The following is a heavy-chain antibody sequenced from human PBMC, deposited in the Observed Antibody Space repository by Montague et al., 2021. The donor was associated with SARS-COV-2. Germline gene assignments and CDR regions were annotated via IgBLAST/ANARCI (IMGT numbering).Heavy chain of an antibody. CDR2: IYNSGNT. J-gene: IGHJ4*02. V-gene: IGHV4-4*07. Sequence: SETLSLTCTVSGGSISGYYWSWFRQSAGKGLEWIGRIYNSGNTXXXPSXXXRVTMSVDTSKNQFSLKLSSVTAADTAVYYCVRDQGRSNWNYPDYWGQGTLVTVSS. CDR1: GGSISGYY. CDR3: VRDQGRSNWNYPDY. D-gene: IGHD1-20*01.